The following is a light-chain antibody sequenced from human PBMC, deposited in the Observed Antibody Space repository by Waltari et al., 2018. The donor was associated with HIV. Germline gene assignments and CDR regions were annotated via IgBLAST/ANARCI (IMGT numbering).Light chain of an antibody. CDR1: SSDVGIYNS. Sequence: QSALTQPASVSGSPGQSITISCSGTSSDVGIYNSVSWYQQHPGKAPKLMIYDVSKRPSGVSNRFSGSKSGNTASLTISGLQAEDEADYYCSSYTSTSTYVFGTGTKVTVL. CDR3: SSYTSTSTYV. J-gene: IGLJ1*01. V-gene: IGLV2-14*01. CDR2: DVS.